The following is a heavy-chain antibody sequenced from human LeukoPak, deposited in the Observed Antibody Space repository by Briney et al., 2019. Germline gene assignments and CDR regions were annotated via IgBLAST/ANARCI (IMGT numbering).Heavy chain of an antibody. J-gene: IGHJ4*02. Sequence: GGSLRPSCAASGFTFSSYGMHWVRQAPGKGLEWVAFIRYDGSNKYYADSVKGRFTISRDNSKNTLYLQMNSLRAEDTAVYYCAKDNRLVGATGWYFDYWGQGTLVTVSS. D-gene: IGHD1-26*01. V-gene: IGHV3-30*02. CDR1: GFTFSSYG. CDR3: AKDNRLVGATGWYFDY. CDR2: IRYDGSNK.